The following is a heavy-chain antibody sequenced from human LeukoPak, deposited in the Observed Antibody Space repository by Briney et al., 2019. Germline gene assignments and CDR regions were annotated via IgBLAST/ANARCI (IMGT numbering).Heavy chain of an antibody. CDR3: ARHVTRYNWYSSYNWFDP. V-gene: IGHV4-61*02. D-gene: IGHD1-7*01. CDR2: IYTGERT. CDR1: DGSISSGNYY. J-gene: IGHJ5*02. Sequence: SETLSLTCIVSDGSISSGNYYWSWIRQPAGTGLEWLGRIYTGERTNYNPSLKSRVTISVDTSKNQFSLKLSSVTAADTAVYYCARHVTRYNWYSSYNWFDPWGQGTLVTVSS.